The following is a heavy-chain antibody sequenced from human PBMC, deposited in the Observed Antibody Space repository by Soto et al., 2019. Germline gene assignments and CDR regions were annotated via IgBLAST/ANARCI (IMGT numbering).Heavy chain of an antibody. CDR3: GRFISDYSSRWYGGLGVYRDV. CDR2: IYPGDSDT. J-gene: IGHJ6*03. D-gene: IGHD6-13*01. V-gene: IGHV5-51*01. CDR1: GYSFTSYW. Sequence: GESLKISCKGSGYSFTSYWIGWVRQMPGKGLEWMGIIYPGDSDTRYSPSFQGQVTISADKSISTAYLQWSSLKASDTAMYYCGRFISDYSSRWYGGLGVYRDVGGKGTPVTVPS.